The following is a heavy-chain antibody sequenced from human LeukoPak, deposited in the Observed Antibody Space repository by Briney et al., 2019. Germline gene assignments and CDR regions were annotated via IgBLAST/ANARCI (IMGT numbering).Heavy chain of an antibody. J-gene: IGHJ4*02. CDR3: TREYLPVSYFDY. D-gene: IGHD2-2*01. V-gene: IGHV3-7*05. CDR1: GFTFSSYA. CDR2: IKQDGSEQ. Sequence: PGGSLRLSCAASGFTFSSYAMSWVRQAPGKGLEWVANIKQDGSEQYYVDSVKGRFTISRDNAKNSLFLQMNSLRGEDTAVYYCTREYLPVSYFDYWGQGTLVTVSS.